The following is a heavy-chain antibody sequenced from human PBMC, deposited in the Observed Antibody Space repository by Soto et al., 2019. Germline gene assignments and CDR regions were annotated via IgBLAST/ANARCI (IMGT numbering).Heavy chain of an antibody. J-gene: IGHJ4*02. CDR2: ISGSGGST. D-gene: IGHD6-13*01. CDR1: RLTFSIYA. Sequence: GLSLRLSCAASRLTFSIYAMSLVCQAPVKGLEWVSAISGSGGSTYYADSVKGRFTISRDNSKNTLYLQMNSRRAEDTAVYYCAKAPGSSSWYRPWHYFASWGQGTLVTVSS. CDR3: AKAPGSSSWYRPWHYFAS. V-gene: IGHV3-23*01.